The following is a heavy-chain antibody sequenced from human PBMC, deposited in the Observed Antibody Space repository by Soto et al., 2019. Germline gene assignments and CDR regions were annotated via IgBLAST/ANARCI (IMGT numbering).Heavy chain of an antibody. D-gene: IGHD3-10*01. Sequence: PSETLSLTCTVSGGSISSYYWSWIRQPPGKGLEWIGYIYYSGITNYILSLKSRVTISVDTSKNQFSLKLSSVTAADSVVYYCARDYYGSGSPPLGYWGQGTLVTVSS. CDR3: ARDYYGSGSPPLGY. V-gene: IGHV4-59*01. CDR2: IYYSGIT. CDR1: GGSISSYY. J-gene: IGHJ4*02.